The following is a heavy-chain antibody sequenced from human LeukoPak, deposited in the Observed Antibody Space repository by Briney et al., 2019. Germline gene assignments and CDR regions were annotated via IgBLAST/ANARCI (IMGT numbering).Heavy chain of an antibody. D-gene: IGHD1-1*01. V-gene: IGHV4-38-2*02. Sequence: PSETLSLTCGVSGFSISSGYYWGWIRQPLGEGLEWIGNIHPSGTIFHNSSLNSRVTMSIDTSKNQFSLKLSSVTAADTAVYYCAREAERRVVNWGQGTLVTVSS. CDR1: GFSISSGYY. CDR3: AREAERRVVN. J-gene: IGHJ4*02. CDR2: IHPSGTI.